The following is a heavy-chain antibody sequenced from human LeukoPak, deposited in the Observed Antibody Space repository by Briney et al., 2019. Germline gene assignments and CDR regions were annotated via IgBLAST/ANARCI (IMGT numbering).Heavy chain of an antibody. CDR3: ATWGKPNYYYYYMDV. J-gene: IGHJ6*03. Sequence: SETLSLTCTVSGGSISSYYWSWIRQPPGKGLEWIGYIYYSGSTNYNPSLKSRVTISVDTSKNQFSLKLSSVTAADTAVYYFATWGKPNYYYYYMDVWGKGTTVTVSS. CDR2: IYYSGST. D-gene: IGHD7-27*01. V-gene: IGHV4-59*01. CDR1: GGSISSYY.